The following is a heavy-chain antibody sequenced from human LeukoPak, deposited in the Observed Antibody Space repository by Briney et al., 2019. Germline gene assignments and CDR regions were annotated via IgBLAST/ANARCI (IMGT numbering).Heavy chain of an antibody. CDR1: GGSISSGSYY. J-gene: IGHJ3*02. CDR3: ARPVSDLGAFDI. Sequence: PSETLSLTCTVSGGSISSGSYYWSWIRQPAGKGLEWIGRIYTSGGTNYNPSLKSRVTISVDTSKNQFSLKLSSVTAADTAVYYCARPVSDLGAFDIWGQGTMVTVSS. CDR2: IYTSGGT. V-gene: IGHV4-61*02.